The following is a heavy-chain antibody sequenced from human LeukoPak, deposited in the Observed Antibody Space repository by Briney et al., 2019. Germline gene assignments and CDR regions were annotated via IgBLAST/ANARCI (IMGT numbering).Heavy chain of an antibody. D-gene: IGHD5-12*01. V-gene: IGHV4-59*01. CDR3: GRVGGGYATFDY. CDR1: GGSISSYY. J-gene: IGHJ4*02. Sequence: SETLSLTCTVSGGSISSYYWSWIRQPPGKGLEWIGYIYYSGSTNYNPSLKSRVTISVDTSKNQFSLKLSSVTAADTAVYYCGRVGGGYATFDYWGQGTLVTVSS. CDR2: IYYSGST.